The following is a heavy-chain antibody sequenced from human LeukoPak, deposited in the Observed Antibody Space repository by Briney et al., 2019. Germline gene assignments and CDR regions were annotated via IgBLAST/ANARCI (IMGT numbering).Heavy chain of an antibody. V-gene: IGHV1-24*01. D-gene: IGHD3-9*01. CDR1: GYTLTELS. J-gene: IGHJ4*02. CDR2: FDPEDGET. Sequence: ASVKVSCKVSGYTLTELSMHWVRQAPGKGLEWMGGFDPEDGETIYAQKFQGRVTMTEDTSTDTAYMELSSLRSEDTAVYYCATDILGDSDWLLRGDYWGQGTLVTVSS. CDR3: ATDILGDSDWLLRGDY.